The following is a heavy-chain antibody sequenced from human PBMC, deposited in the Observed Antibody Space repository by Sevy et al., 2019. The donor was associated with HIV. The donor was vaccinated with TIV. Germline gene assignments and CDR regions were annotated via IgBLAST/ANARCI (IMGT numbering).Heavy chain of an antibody. V-gene: IGHV3-23*01. Sequence: GGSLRLSCAASGFTFSSYHMSWVRQAPGKGLEWVSAVSGSGSTTYYADSLKDRFTISRDNSKNTVYLQMSSLRADDTALYYCAKGGAARPEFWGQGTLVTVS. CDR2: VSGSGSTT. CDR1: GFTFSSYH. CDR3: AKGGAARPEF. J-gene: IGHJ4*02. D-gene: IGHD6-6*01.